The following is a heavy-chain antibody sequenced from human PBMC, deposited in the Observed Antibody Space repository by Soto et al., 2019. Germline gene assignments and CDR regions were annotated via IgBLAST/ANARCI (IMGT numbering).Heavy chain of an antibody. CDR3: AREGVSGYCSSTSCYIWFDP. CDR2: IIPIFGTA. Sequence: QVQLVQSGAEVKKPGSSVKVSCKASGGTFSSYAISWVRQAPGQGLEWMGGIIPIFGTANYAQKFQGRVTITADESTSTAYMELSSLRSEDTAVYYCAREGVSGYCSSTSCYIWFDPWGQGTLVTVSS. D-gene: IGHD2-2*02. J-gene: IGHJ5*02. CDR1: GGTFSSYA. V-gene: IGHV1-69*01.